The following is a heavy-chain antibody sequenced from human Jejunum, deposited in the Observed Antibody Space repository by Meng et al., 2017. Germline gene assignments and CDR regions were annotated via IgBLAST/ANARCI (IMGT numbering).Heavy chain of an antibody. J-gene: IGHJ4*02. CDR3: ARGVLERYFDY. CDR1: GDFTSSSDR. CDR2: VWHSGAT. V-gene: IGHV4-4*02. D-gene: IGHD3-10*01. Sequence: HEHLQEAGPGLVKPSGTLSLTCAVSGDFTSSSDRWTWVRQAPGRGLEWIGEVWHSGATYYNPSLESRLTISIDTSNNRFSLELSSATAADTVVYYCARGVLERYFDYWGQGALVTVS.